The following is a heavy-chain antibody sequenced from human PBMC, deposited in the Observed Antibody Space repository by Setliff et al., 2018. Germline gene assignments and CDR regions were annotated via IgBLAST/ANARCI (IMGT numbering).Heavy chain of an antibody. V-gene: IGHV3-21*01. CDR1: GITFKNAW. J-gene: IGHJ5*02. CDR3: ARDNTLFGVVITGSWFDP. D-gene: IGHD3-3*01. CDR2: ISSTGDDI. Sequence: LSCAASGITFKNAWMTWIRQPPGKGLEWVSSISSTGDDIYYTDPVKGRFTISRDNAENSLYLQMNSLRVEDTAVYYCARDNTLFGVVITGSWFDPWGQGTLVTVSS.